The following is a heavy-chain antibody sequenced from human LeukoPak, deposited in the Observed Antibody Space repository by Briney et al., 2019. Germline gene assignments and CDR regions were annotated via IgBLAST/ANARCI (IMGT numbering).Heavy chain of an antibody. J-gene: IGHJ6*02. CDR3: ARGGYSYGYAGDYYYGMDV. Sequence: ASVKVSCKASGYTFTSYDINWVRQATGQGLEWMGWMNPNSGNTGYAQKFQGRVTMTGNTSISTAYMELSSLRSEDTAVYYCARGGYSYGYAGDYYYGMDVWGQGTTVTVSS. V-gene: IGHV1-8*01. CDR2: MNPNSGNT. D-gene: IGHD5-18*01. CDR1: GYTFTSYD.